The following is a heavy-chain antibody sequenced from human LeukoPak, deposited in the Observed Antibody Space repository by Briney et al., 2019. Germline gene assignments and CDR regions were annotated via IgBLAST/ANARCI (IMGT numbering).Heavy chain of an antibody. J-gene: IGHJ4*02. Sequence: GGSLRLSCAASGFTFSNYAMSWVRQAPGKGLEWVSVISGSGGSTYYADSVKGRFTISRDNSKNTLYLRMNSLRAEDTAVYYCAKDQAYGSGSYSDFDYWGQGTLVTVSS. V-gene: IGHV3-23*01. CDR1: GFTFSNYA. D-gene: IGHD3-10*01. CDR3: AKDQAYGSGSYSDFDY. CDR2: ISGSGGST.